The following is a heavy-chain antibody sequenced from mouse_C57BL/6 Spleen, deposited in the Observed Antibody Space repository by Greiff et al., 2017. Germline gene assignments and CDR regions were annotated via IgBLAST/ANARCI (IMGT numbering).Heavy chain of an antibody. J-gene: IGHJ2*01. CDR2: IYPYNGVS. CDR3: ALAGVGDPYFDYY. D-gene: IGHD2-4*01. CDR1: GYSFTGYY. Sequence: VQLKESGPELVKPGASVKISCKASGYSFTGYYMHWVKQSHGNILDWIGYIYPYNGVSSYNQKFKGKATLAVDKSSSTAYMELRSLTSEDSAVYYGALAGVGDPYFDYYWGQGTTLTVAS. V-gene: IGHV1-31*01.